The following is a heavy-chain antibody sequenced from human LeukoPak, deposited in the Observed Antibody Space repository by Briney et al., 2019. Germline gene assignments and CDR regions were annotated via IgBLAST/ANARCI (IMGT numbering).Heavy chain of an antibody. CDR2: ISSSGST. CDR1: GDSISSGDYY. CDR3: ATDYYSSTWPYFDY. Sequence: PSETLSLTCTVSGDSISSGDYYWSWIRQPAGKGLEWIGRISSSGSTNYNPSLKSRVTISVDTSKNQFSLKLSSVTAADTAVYYCATDYYSSTWPYFDYWGQGALVTVSS. D-gene: IGHD6-13*01. V-gene: IGHV4-61*02. J-gene: IGHJ4*02.